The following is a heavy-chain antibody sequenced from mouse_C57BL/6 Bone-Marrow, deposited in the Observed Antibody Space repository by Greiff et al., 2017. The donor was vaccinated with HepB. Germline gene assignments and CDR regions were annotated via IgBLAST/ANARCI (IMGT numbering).Heavy chain of an antibody. CDR1: GFTFSSYA. CDR3: ARFYDGYYPFAY. Sequence: EVQLQESGGGLVKPGGSLKLSCAASGFTFSSYAMSWVRQTPEKRLEWVATISDGGSYTYYPDNVKGRFTISRDNAKNNLYLQMSHLKSEDTAMYYCARFYDGYYPFAYWGQGTLVTVSA. J-gene: IGHJ3*01. V-gene: IGHV5-4*01. D-gene: IGHD2-3*01. CDR2: ISDGGSYT.